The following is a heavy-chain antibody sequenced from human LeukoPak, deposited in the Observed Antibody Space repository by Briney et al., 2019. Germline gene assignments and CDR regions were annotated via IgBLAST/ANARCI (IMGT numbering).Heavy chain of an antibody. D-gene: IGHD6-19*01. CDR3: AKDRRYSSGWFDY. V-gene: IGHV3-23*01. J-gene: IGHJ4*02. CDR1: GSTFSSYA. CDR2: ISGSGGST. Sequence: PGGSLRLSCAASGSTFSSYAMSWVRQAPGKGLEWVSAISGSGGSTYYADSVKGRFTISRDNSKNTLYLQMNSLRAEDTAVYYCAKDRRYSSGWFDYWGQGTLVTVSS.